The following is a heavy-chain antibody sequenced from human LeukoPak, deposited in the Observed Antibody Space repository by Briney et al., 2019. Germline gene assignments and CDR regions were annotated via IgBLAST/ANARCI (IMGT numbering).Heavy chain of an antibody. Sequence: SETLSLTCTVSGGSISTYYWSWIRQPAGKGLEWIGRIYTSGSTNYNPSLKSRVTMAVDTSKNQFSLKLSSMTAADTAVYYCARVRDGNYGYNWLDSWGQGTRVTVSS. CDR3: ARVRDGNYGYNWLDS. V-gene: IGHV4-4*07. D-gene: IGHD4-17*01. CDR1: GGSISTYY. J-gene: IGHJ5*01. CDR2: IYTSGST.